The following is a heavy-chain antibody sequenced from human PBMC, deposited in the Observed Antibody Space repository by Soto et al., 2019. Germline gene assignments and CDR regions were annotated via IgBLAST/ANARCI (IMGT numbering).Heavy chain of an antibody. CDR2: IDPSDSYT. J-gene: IGHJ6*02. CDR1: GYSFTSYW. D-gene: IGHD4-17*01. Sequence: ESLKISCKGSGYSFTSYWISWVRQMPGKGLERMGWIDPSDSYTNYSPSFQGHATISADKSISTAYLQWSSLKASDTAMYYCARQHYGDPTRYYYYGMDVWGQGTTVTVSS. CDR3: ARQHYGDPTRYYYYGMDV. V-gene: IGHV5-10-1*01.